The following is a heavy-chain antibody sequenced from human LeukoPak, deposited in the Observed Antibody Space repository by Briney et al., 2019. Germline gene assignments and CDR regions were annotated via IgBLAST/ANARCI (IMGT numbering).Heavy chain of an antibody. CDR1: GFTVSSNY. Sequence: GGSLRLSCAASGFTVSSNYMSWVRQAPGKGLEWVANIKYDGSEEYYVDSLKGRCTISRDNAKNSLYLQMNSLSAEDTAVYYCARARGDRGGAIDIWGQGTMVTVSS. CDR2: IKYDGSEE. CDR3: ARARGDRGGAIDI. V-gene: IGHV3-7*04. D-gene: IGHD2-21*02. J-gene: IGHJ3*02.